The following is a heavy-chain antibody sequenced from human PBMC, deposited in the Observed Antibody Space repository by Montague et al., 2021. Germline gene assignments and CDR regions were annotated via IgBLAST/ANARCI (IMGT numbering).Heavy chain of an antibody. CDR1: GFTFSAFV. J-gene: IGHJ4*02. CDR2: ITATGGRT. CDR3: DASDF. V-gene: IGHV3-23*01. Sequence: SLRLSCAASGFTFSAFVMSWARQAPGKGLEWVSTITATGGRTFHADSVRGRFTISRDNSKNMLYLEMNSLRAEDTATYYGDASDFWGQGVLVTVSS.